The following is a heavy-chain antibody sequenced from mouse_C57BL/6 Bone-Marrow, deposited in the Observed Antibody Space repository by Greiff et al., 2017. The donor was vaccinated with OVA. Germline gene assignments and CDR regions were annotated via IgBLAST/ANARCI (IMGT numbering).Heavy chain of an antibody. V-gene: IGHV7-1*01. D-gene: IGHD1-1*01. CDR1: GFTFSDFY. J-gene: IGHJ4*01. Sequence: EVQVVESGGGLVQSGRSLRLSCATSGFTFSDFYMEWVRQAPGKGLEWIAASRNKANDYTTEYSASVKGRFIVSRDTSQSILYLQMNALRAEDTAIYYCARDAGGSRGAMDYWGQGTSVTVSS. CDR2: SRNKANDYTT. CDR3: ARDAGGSRGAMDY.